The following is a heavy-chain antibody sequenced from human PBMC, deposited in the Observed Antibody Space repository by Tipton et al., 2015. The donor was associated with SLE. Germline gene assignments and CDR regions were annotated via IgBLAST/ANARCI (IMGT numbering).Heavy chain of an antibody. J-gene: IGHJ1*01. V-gene: IGHV3-64*02. D-gene: IGHD4-17*01. CDR2: ISSNGGST. CDR1: GFTFSSYA. Sequence: GSLRLSCAASGFTFSSYAMHWVRQAPGKGLEYVSAISSNGGSTYYADSVKGRFTISRDNSKNTLYLQMGSLRAEDMAVYYCAGPYGDYECFQHWGQGTLVTVSS. CDR3: AGPYGDYECFQH.